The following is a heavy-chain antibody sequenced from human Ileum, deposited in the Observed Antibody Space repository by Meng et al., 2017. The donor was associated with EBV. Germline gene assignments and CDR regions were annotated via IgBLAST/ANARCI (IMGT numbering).Heavy chain of an antibody. V-gene: IGHV4-31*03. CDR1: GGSISSGNHS. CDR2: IYYSGST. Sequence: QVQLQESGPGLVKPSQTLSLTCTVSGGSISSGNHSWRWILQHPGKGLEYIGYIYYSGSTYYNPSLKSRVIISVGTSKNQFSLRLNSVTAADTAVYYCASLYGDSSVWYLDLWGRGTLVTVSS. CDR3: ASLYGDSSVWYLDL. D-gene: IGHD4-17*01. J-gene: IGHJ2*01.